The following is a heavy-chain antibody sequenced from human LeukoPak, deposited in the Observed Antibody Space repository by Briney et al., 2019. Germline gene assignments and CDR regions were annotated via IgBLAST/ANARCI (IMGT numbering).Heavy chain of an antibody. CDR2: ISVSSGNT. V-gene: IGHV3-23*01. CDR3: AKKGSRELDY. J-gene: IGHJ4*02. D-gene: IGHD6-13*01. CDR1: GFTFAGQA. Sequence: GGSLRLSCAASGFTFAGQAMSWVRQAPGKGLEWVSGISVSSGNTHYADSVKGRFTISRDTSKNTVYLQMNSLRVDDTAVYYCAKKGSRELDYWGQGTLVTVSS.